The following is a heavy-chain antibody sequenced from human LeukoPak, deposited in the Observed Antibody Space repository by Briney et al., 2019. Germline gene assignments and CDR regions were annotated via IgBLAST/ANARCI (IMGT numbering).Heavy chain of an antibody. CDR3: ASVGVGATQLYFDY. J-gene: IGHJ4*02. CDR1: GFTFSSYA. Sequence: PGGSLRLSCAASGFTFSSYAMHWVRQAPGKGLEWVAVISYDGSNKYYADSVKGRFTISRDNSKNTLYLQMNSLRAEDTAVYYCASVGVGATQLYFDYWGQGTLVTVSS. CDR2: ISYDGSNK. V-gene: IGHV3-30*04. D-gene: IGHD1-26*01.